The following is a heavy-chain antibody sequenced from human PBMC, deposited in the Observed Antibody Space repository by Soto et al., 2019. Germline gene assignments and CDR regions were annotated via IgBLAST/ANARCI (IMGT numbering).Heavy chain of an antibody. CDR3: ARSIRAAVAGFYGMDV. J-gene: IGHJ6*02. Sequence: SETLSLTCTVSGGSISSGPYSWGWIRQPPGEGLEWIGTFHYSESTYYNPSLESRVTISVDTSKNQFSLKVSSVTVADTAVYYCARSIRAAVAGFYGMDVWGQGTTVTVSS. CDR1: GGSISSGPYS. D-gene: IGHD6-19*01. CDR2: FHYSEST. V-gene: IGHV4-39*01.